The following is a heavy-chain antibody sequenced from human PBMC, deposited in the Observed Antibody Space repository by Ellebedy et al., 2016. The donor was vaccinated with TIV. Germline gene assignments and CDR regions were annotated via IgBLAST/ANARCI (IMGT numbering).Heavy chain of an antibody. CDR3: AKAVGHDDSEFDY. CDR2: IYPGDSDT. CDR1: GYRFSNYW. Sequence: PGGSLRLSCKGSGYRFSNYWIGWVRQMPGKGLEWMGVIYPGDSDTRYSPSFQGQVTISADKSISTAYLQWSSLKASDTAMYYCAKAVGHDDSEFDYWGQGTLATVPS. J-gene: IGHJ4*02. V-gene: IGHV5-51*01. D-gene: IGHD3-22*01.